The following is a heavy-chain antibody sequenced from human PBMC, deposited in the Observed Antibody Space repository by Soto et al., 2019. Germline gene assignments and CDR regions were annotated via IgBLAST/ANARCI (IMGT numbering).Heavy chain of an antibody. Sequence: PSETLSLTCAVYGGSFSGYYWSWSLQPPGKGLEWIGEINHSGSTNYNPSLKSRVTISVDTSKNQFSLKLSSVTAADTAVYYCARGLDIVATKTDYWGQGTQVTVS. J-gene: IGHJ4*02. CDR3: ARGLDIVATKTDY. D-gene: IGHD5-12*01. CDR2: INHSGST. CDR1: GGSFSGYY. V-gene: IGHV4-34*01.